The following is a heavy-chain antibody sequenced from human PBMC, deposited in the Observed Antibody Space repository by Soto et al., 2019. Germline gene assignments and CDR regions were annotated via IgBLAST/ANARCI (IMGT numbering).Heavy chain of an antibody. CDR2: IYWNDYK. CDR1: GFSLGCCGVG. CDR3: AHRRHYGNPVDFDY. Sequence: SGPTLVNPTQTLTLTCTFSGFSLGCCGVGGGGFRPPPGKSLDWLALIYWNDYKRYSPSLKSRLTITKDNSKNQVVLTMTNMDPVDTATYYCAHRRHYGNPVDFDYWGQGTLVTVSS. J-gene: IGHJ4*02. V-gene: IGHV2-5*01. D-gene: IGHD3-10*01.